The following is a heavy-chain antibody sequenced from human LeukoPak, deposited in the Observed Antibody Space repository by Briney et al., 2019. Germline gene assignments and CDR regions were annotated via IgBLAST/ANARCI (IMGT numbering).Heavy chain of an antibody. J-gene: IGHJ4*02. CDR2: INHSGST. CDR3: ARHDSSSWYYLDY. V-gene: IGHV4-34*01. D-gene: IGHD6-13*01. Sequence: SETLSLTCAVYGGSFSGYYWSWIRQPPGKGLEWIGEINHSGSTNYNPSLKSRVTISVDTSKNQFSLKLSSVTAADTAVYYCARHDSSSWYYLDYWGQGTLVTVSS. CDR1: GGSFSGYY.